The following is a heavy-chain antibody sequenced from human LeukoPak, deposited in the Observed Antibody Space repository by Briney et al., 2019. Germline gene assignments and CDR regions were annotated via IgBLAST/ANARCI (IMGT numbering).Heavy chain of an antibody. J-gene: IGHJ2*01. CDR2: IYTSGST. D-gene: IGHD4-17*01. CDR3: ARATVTTWGYWYFDL. V-gene: IGHV4-61*02. CDR1: GGSISSGSYY. Sequence: SQTLSLTCTVSGGSISSGSYYWSWIRQPAGKGLEWIGRIYTSGSTNYNPSLKSRVTISVDTSKNQFSLKLSSVTAADTAVYYCARATVTTWGYWYFDLWGRGTLVTVSS.